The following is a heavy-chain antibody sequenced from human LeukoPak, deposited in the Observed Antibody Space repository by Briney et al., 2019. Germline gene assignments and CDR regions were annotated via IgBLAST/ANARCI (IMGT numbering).Heavy chain of an antibody. CDR2: PILGIA. J-gene: IGHJ5*02. CDR3: ARDIAQGYSSSWYWFDP. Sequence: PILGIANYAQKFQGRVTITADKSTSTAYMELSSLRSEDTAVYYCARDIAQGYSSSWYWFDPWGQGTLVTVSS. D-gene: IGHD6-13*01. V-gene: IGHV1-69*04.